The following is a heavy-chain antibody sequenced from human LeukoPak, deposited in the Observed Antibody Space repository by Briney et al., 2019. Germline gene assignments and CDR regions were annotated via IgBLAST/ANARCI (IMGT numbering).Heavy chain of an antibody. CDR3: ARAQWVIRSSGFDY. V-gene: IGHV4-31*03. CDR2: IYYSGST. CDR1: IDSLCGGGYY. J-gene: IGHJ4*02. D-gene: IGHD6-13*01. Sequence: TLSLPCTVSIDSLCGGGYYCTSIRQHPGEGVLWIGYIYYSGSTYYNPSLKSRVTISVDTSKNQFSLKLSSVTAADTAVYYCARAQWVIRSSGFDYWGQGTLVTVS.